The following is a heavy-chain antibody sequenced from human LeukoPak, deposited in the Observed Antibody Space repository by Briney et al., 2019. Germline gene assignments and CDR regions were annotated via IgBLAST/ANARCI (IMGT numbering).Heavy chain of an antibody. D-gene: IGHD6-19*01. CDR1: GFTFNTYA. J-gene: IGHJ6*02. CDR3: AKGSRIAVAGIDFYYFGMDV. Sequence: GGSLRLSCEASGFTFNTYAMHWVRQAPGKGLEWVALISYDASNKYYADSETGRFTISRDNAKNTLHLQMNSLRAEDTAVYYCAKGSRIAVAGIDFYYFGMDVWGQGTTVTVSS. CDR2: ISYDASNK. V-gene: IGHV3-30*18.